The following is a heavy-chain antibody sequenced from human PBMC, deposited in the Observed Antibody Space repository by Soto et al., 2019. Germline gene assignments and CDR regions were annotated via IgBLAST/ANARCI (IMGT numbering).Heavy chain of an antibody. D-gene: IGHD6-19*01. Sequence: SETLSLTCTVSCGSISSYYWSWIRQPAGKGLEWIGRIYTSGSTNYNPSLKSRVTMSVDTSKNQFSLKLSSVTAADTAVYYCARDAYSSGWYRNYYYYYGMDVWGQGTTVTVSS. CDR2: IYTSGST. J-gene: IGHJ6*02. CDR3: ARDAYSSGWYRNYYYYYGMDV. V-gene: IGHV4-4*07. CDR1: CGSISSYY.